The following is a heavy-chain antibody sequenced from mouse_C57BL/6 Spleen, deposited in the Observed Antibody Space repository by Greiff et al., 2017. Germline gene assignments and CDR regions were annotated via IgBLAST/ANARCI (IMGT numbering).Heavy chain of an antibody. Sequence: VQLQQSGPELVKPGASVKIPCKASGYTFTDYNMDWVKQSHGKSLEWIGDINPNNGGTIYNQKFKGKATLTVDKSSSTAYMELRSLTSVDTAVYYCARRAYDYGSIYGWYFDVWGTGTTVTVSS. D-gene: IGHD1-1*01. J-gene: IGHJ1*03. CDR1: GYTFTDYN. V-gene: IGHV1-18*01. CDR2: INPNNGGT. CDR3: ARRAYDYGSIYGWYFDV.